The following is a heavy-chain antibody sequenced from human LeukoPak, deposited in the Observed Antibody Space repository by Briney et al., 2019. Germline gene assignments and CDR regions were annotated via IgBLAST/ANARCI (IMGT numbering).Heavy chain of an antibody. CDR1: GFTFSSYS. J-gene: IGHJ6*02. V-gene: IGHV3-21*01. Sequence: PGGSLRLSCAASGFTFSSYSMTWVRQAPGKGLEWVSSISSSSSYIYYADSVKGRFTISRDNAKNSLYLQMNSLRAEDTAVYYCAKGIQLWQLPHGMDVWGQGTTVTVSS. CDR2: ISSSSSYI. D-gene: IGHD5-18*01. CDR3: AKGIQLWQLPHGMDV.